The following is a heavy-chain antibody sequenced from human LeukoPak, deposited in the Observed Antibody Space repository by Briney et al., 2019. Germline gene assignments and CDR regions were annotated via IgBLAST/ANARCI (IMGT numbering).Heavy chain of an antibody. J-gene: IGHJ5*02. CDR2: INPTGGST. CDR3: ARDNSVGDNAWWFDP. CDR1: GYTFTSYY. Sequence: GASVKVSCKASGYTFTSYYMHWVRQAPGQGLEWMGLINPTGGSTGYAQKFQGRVTMTRDMSTSTDYMELSSLRSEDTAIYYCARDNSVGDNAWWFDPWGQGTLATVSS. D-gene: IGHD1-26*01. V-gene: IGHV1-46*01.